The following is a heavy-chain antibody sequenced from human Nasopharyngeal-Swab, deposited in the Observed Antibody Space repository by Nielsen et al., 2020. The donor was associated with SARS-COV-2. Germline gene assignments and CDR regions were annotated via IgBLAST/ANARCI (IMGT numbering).Heavy chain of an antibody. J-gene: IGHJ6*02. D-gene: IGHD3-9*01. CDR2: INPNSAGT. CDR3: ARDLRLAPNYYYGMDV. V-gene: IGHV1-2*04. Sequence: WVRQAPVQGLEWMGWINPNSAGTNYAQKFQGWVTMTRDTSISTAYMELSRLRSDDTAVYYCARDLRLAPNYYYGMDVWGQGTTVTVSS.